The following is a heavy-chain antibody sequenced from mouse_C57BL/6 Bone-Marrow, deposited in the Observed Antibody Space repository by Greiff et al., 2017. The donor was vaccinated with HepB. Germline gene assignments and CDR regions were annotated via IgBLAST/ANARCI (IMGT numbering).Heavy chain of an antibody. J-gene: IGHJ3*01. CDR2: IDPENGDT. CDR3: TPYYSNYGGFAY. Sequence: EVQLQQSGAELVRPGASVKLSCTASGFNIKDDYMHWVKQRPEQGLEWIGWIDPENGDTEYASKFQGKATITADTSSNTAYLQLSSLTSEDTAVYYCTPYYSNYGGFAYWGQGTLVTVSA. V-gene: IGHV14-4*01. CDR1: GFNIKDDY. D-gene: IGHD2-5*01.